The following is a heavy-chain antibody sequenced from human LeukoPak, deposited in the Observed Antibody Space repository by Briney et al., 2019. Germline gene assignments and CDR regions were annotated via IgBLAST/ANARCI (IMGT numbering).Heavy chain of an antibody. CDR1: GFTFSSYS. V-gene: IGHV3-21*01. Sequence: GGSLRLSCAASGFTFSSYSMNWVRQAPGKGLEWVSFISSSSSYIYYADSVKGRFTISRDNAKNSLYLQMNSLRAEDTAVYYCARVAANPHYYYYYYMDVWGKGTTVTVSS. CDR2: ISSSSSYI. D-gene: IGHD6-13*01. J-gene: IGHJ6*03. CDR3: ARVAANPHYYYYYYMDV.